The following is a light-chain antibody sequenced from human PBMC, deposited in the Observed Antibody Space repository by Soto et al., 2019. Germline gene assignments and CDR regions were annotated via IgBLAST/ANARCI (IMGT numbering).Light chain of an antibody. CDR2: DTS. J-gene: IGKJ4*01. V-gene: IGKV3-15*01. CDR1: QNVNTN. CDR3: QQYNHWPLT. Sequence: EIVMPQSPATLSVSPGERATLSCRASQNVNTNLAWYQQKPGQAPRLLIYDTSTRATGIPVRFSGSGSGTEFTLTNRSLQSKDCAVYFCQQYNHWPLTCGGGTKVEIK.